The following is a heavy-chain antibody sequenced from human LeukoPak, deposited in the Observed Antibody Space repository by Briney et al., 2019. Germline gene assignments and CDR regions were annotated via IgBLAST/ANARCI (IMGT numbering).Heavy chain of an antibody. D-gene: IGHD4-23*01. Sequence: SETLSLTCAVYGGSFSGYYWSWTRQPPGKGLEWIGEINHSGSTNYNPSLKSRVTISVDTSKNQFSLKLSSVTAADTAVYYCASLGKIDYWGQGTLVTVSS. V-gene: IGHV4-34*01. J-gene: IGHJ4*02. CDR2: INHSGST. CDR1: GGSFSGYY. CDR3: ASLGKIDY.